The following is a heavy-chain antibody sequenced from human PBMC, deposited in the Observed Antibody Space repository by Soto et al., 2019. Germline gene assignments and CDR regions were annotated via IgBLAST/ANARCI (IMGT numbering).Heavy chain of an antibody. Sequence: QVQLQESGPGLVKPSQTLSLTCTVSGGSISSGGYYWSWIRQHPGKGLEWIGYIYYSGSTYYNPSLKSRVXXAVDTSKNQFSLKLXSVXXXXXXXXXXXXXXXXXSGWDFDYWGQGTLVTX. CDR3: XXXXXXXXSGWDFDY. D-gene: IGHD6-19*01. V-gene: IGHV4-31*03. J-gene: IGHJ4*02. CDR1: GGSISSGGYY. CDR2: IYYSGST.